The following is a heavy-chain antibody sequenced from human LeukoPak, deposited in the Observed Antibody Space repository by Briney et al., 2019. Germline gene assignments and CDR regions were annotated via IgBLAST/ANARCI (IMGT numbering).Heavy chain of an antibody. CDR1: GFTFSSYW. J-gene: IGHJ4*02. CDR2: IKQDGSEK. Sequence: GGSLRLSCAASGFTFSSYWMSWVRQAPGKGLEWVANIKQDGSEKYYVDSVKGRFTISRDNSKNTLYLQMNSLRAEDTAVYYCAKDLSEPATVVEMGDWGQGTLVTVSS. V-gene: IGHV3-7*03. CDR3: AKDLSEPATVVEMGD. D-gene: IGHD1-14*01.